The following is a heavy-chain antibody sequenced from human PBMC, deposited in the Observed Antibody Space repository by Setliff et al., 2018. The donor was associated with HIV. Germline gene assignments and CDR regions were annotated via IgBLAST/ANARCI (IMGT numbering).Heavy chain of an antibody. J-gene: IGHJ6*02. V-gene: IGHV4-38-2*01. Sequence: SETLSLTCAVSGYSISSGYYWGWIRQPPGNGLEWIGSIYHTGSTNYNPSLKSRVTISVDTSKNQFSLKLSSVIAADTAVYYCARIFGDQGYYYGMDVWGQGTTVTVSS. CDR3: ARIFGDQGYYYGMDV. D-gene: IGHD3-3*01. CDR1: GYSISSGYY. CDR2: IYHTGST.